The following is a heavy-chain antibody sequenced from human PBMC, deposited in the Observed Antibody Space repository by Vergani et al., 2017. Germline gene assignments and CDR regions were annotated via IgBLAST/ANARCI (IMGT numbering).Heavy chain of an antibody. CDR1: GFTFSSYS. V-gene: IGHV3-48*04. CDR2: ISSSGSTT. Sequence: EVQLVESGGGLVQPGGSLRLSCAASGFTFSSYSMNWVRQAPGKGLEWVSYISSSGSTTYYADSVKGRFTISRDNAKNSLFLQLNSLRAEDTAVYYCARDSGTAPDYFDYWGQGTLVTVSS. J-gene: IGHJ4*02. CDR3: ARDSGTAPDYFDY. D-gene: IGHD3-10*01.